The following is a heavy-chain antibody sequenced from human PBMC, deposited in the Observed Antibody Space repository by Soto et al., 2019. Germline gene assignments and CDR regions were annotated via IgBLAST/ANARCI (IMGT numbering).Heavy chain of an antibody. CDR1: GFTFSSYA. D-gene: IGHD4-17*01. J-gene: IGHJ6*02. V-gene: IGHV3-30-3*01. CDR2: ISYDGSNK. Sequence: GGSLRLSCAASGFTFSSYAMHWVRQAPGKGLEWVAVISYDGSNKYYADSVKGRFTISRDNSKNTLYLQMNSLRAEDTAVYYCARGDYGGNSGYYYYGMDVWGQGTTVTVSS. CDR3: ARGDYGGNSGYYYYGMDV.